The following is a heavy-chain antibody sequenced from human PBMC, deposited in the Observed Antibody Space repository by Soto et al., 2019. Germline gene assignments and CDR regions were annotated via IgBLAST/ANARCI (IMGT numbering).Heavy chain of an antibody. CDR2: IKIKIDGGTT. Sequence: GGSLRLSCAASGFTLTNAWINWVSQAQGKGMEWVGRIKIKIDGGTTYFAAPVKGRFTISRDDSQNMVYLQMTSLKIEDTAVYFCTTDSYSTMILVRFDFWGHGTLVTVSS. J-gene: IGHJ4*01. CDR1: GFTLTNAW. CDR3: TTDSYSTMILVRFDF. D-gene: IGHD3-22*01. V-gene: IGHV3-15*07.